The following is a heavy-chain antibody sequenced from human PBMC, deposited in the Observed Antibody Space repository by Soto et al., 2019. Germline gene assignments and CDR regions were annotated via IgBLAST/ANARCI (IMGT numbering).Heavy chain of an antibody. CDR2: IIPIFGTA. J-gene: IGHJ6*02. D-gene: IGHD5-18*01. Sequence: SVKVSCKASGGTFSSYAISWVRQAPGQGLEWMGGIIPIFGTANYAQKFQGRATITADESTSTAYMELSSLRSEDTAVYYCARLCRARGYSYGYPYYYYGMDVWGQGTTVTVSS. V-gene: IGHV1-69*13. CDR1: GGTFSSYA. CDR3: ARLCRARGYSYGYPYYYYGMDV.